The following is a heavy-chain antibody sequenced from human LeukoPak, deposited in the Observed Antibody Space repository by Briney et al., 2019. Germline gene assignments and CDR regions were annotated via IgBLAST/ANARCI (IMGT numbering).Heavy chain of an antibody. J-gene: IGHJ3*02. CDR1: GGTFSSYA. CDR3: ARGRGEHDAFDI. V-gene: IGHV1-69*05. D-gene: IGHD1/OR15-1a*01. Sequence: SVKVSCKASGGTFSSYAISWVRQAPGQGLEWMGGIIPIFGTANYAQKFQGRVTITTDESTSTAYMELRSLRSDDTAVYYCARGRGEHDAFDIWGQGSMVTVSS. CDR2: IIPIFGTA.